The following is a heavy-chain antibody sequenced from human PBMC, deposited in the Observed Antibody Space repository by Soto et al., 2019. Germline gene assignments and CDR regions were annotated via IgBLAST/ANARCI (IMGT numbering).Heavy chain of an antibody. CDR2: IYYSGST. CDR1: GGSISSSSYY. V-gene: IGHV4-39*01. D-gene: IGHD3-10*01. J-gene: IGHJ4*02. CDR3: ASISNYYGSGSPRYFFDY. Sequence: SETLSLTCPVSGGSISSSSYYWGWIRQPPGKGLEWIGSIYYSGSTYYNPSLKSRVTISVDTSKNQFSLKLSSVTAADTAVYYCASISNYYGSGSPRYFFDYWGQGTPVTVSS.